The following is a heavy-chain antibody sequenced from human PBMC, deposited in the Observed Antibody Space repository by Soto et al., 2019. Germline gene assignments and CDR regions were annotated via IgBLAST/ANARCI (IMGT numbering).Heavy chain of an antibody. CDR2: IYHSGST. D-gene: IGHD4-17*01. CDR3: ARGRFTSVNTVTREYYFDY. J-gene: IGHJ4*02. Sequence: PSETLSLTCAVSGGSVSSANWWTWVRQFPGKGLEWIAEIYHSGSTNYNPSLKSRVTISIDKSKNHFSLNLNSVTAADTAVYYCARGRFTSVNTVTREYYFDYWGQGTMVTVSS. V-gene: IGHV4-4*02. CDR1: GGSVSSANW.